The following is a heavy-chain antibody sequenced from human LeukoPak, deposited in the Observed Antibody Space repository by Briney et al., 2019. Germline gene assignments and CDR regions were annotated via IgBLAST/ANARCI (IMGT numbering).Heavy chain of an antibody. CDR1: GGSFSGYY. CDR2: IYYSGST. Sequence: SETLSLTCAVYGGSFSGYYWSWIRQPPGKGLEWIGYIYYSGSTNYNPSLKSRVTISVDTSKNQFSLKLSSVTAADTAVYYCARGSEQLVYGTWGQGTLVTVSS. D-gene: IGHD6-13*01. J-gene: IGHJ5*02. CDR3: ARGSEQLVYGT. V-gene: IGHV4-59*01.